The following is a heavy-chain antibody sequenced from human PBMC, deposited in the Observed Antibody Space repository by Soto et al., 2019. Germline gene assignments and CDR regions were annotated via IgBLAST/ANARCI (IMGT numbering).Heavy chain of an antibody. V-gene: IGHV4-30-4*01. J-gene: IGHJ4*02. D-gene: IGHD3-22*01. Sequence: TLPFTVTSCGSTISNGDYYWSWIRQPPGKGLEWIGYIYYSGSTYYNPSLKSRVTISVDTSKNQFSLKLSSVTAADTAVYYCARVDSSGYQPFDYWGQG. CDR1: GSTISNGDYY. CDR2: IYYSGST. CDR3: ARVDSSGYQPFDY.